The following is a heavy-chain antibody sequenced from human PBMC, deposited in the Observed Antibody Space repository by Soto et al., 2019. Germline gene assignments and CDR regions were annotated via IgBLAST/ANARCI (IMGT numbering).Heavy chain of an antibody. Sequence: SETLSLTCTVSGGSISSYYWSWIRQPAGKGLEWIGRIYTSGSTNYNPSLKSRVTMSVDTSKNQFSLKLSSVTAADTAVYYCARDRYCTNGVCHGGVAFDIWGQGTMVTVSS. J-gene: IGHJ3*02. CDR2: IYTSGST. CDR1: GGSISSYY. V-gene: IGHV4-4*07. CDR3: ARDRYCTNGVCHGGVAFDI. D-gene: IGHD2-8*01.